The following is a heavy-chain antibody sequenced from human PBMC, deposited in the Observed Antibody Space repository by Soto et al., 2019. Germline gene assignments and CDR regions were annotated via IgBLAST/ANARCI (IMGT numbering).Heavy chain of an antibody. CDR1: GFTFSDSY. CDR3: ASDSHAVDLGH. J-gene: IGHJ4*02. D-gene: IGHD3-10*01. V-gene: IGHV3-11*01. Sequence: QVQLVESGGGLVKPGGSLRLSCAASGFTFSDSYMSWIRQAPGKGLEWVSYISRGGSVIYYADSVRGRFTVSRDDGKNSLYLQMNSLRAEDTAIYYCASDSHAVDLGHWGRGALVTVSS. CDR2: ISRGGSVI.